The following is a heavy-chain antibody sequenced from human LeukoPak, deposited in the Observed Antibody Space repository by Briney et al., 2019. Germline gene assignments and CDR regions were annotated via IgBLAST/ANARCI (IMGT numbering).Heavy chain of an antibody. CDR2: MNPNSGNT. V-gene: IGHV1-8*03. CDR3: ARGRIRSIAVAGTGRGWFDP. D-gene: IGHD6-19*01. J-gene: IGHJ5*02. Sequence: ASVKVSCKASGYTFTSYDINWVRQATGQGLEWMGWMNPNSGNTGYAQKFQGRVTITRNTSISTAYMELSSLRSEDTAVYYCARGRIRSIAVAGTGRGWFDPWGQGTLVTVSS. CDR1: GYTFTSYD.